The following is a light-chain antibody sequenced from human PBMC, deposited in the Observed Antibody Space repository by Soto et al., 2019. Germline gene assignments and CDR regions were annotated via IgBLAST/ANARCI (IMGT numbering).Light chain of an antibody. V-gene: IGKV1-39*01. Sequence: DIQMTQSPSSLSASVGDRVTITCRASQSISSYLHWYQQKPGKAPKLLIYAASSLHSGVPSRFSVSGSGTDFTLTITRLQPEDFATYYCQQSFSIPWTFGQGTKVDIK. CDR1: QSISSY. CDR3: QQSFSIPWT. CDR2: AAS. J-gene: IGKJ1*01.